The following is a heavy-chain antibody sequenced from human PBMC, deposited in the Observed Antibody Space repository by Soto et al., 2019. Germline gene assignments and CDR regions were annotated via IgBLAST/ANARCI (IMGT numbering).Heavy chain of an antibody. CDR2: IYYSGST. CDR1: GGSISSYY. J-gene: IGHJ3*02. V-gene: IGHV4-59*01. D-gene: IGHD3-16*02. CDR3: ASTRIPYDDYIWGSYRYDAFDI. Sequence: SETLSLTCTVSGGSISSYYWSWIRQPPGKGLEWIGYIYYSGSTNYNPSLKSRVTISVDTSKDQFSLKLSSVTAADTAVYYCASTRIPYDDYIWGSYRYDAFDIWGQGTMVTV.